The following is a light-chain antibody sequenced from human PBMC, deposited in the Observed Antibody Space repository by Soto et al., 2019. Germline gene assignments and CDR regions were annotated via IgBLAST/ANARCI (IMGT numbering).Light chain of an antibody. CDR1: QSLNSSY. CDR2: DAS. CDR3: QQYGSSPPIT. V-gene: IGKV3-20*01. J-gene: IGKJ5*01. Sequence: DIVLTQSPGTLSLSPGERATLSCRASQSLNSSYLAWYQQKPGQAPRLLIYDASSRATAIPDRFSGSGSGTDFTLTIRRLEPEDSAVYYCQQYGSSPPITFGQGTRLEIK.